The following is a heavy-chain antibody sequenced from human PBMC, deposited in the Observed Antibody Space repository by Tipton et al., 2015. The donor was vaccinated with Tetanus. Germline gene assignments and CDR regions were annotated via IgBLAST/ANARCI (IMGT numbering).Heavy chain of an antibody. J-gene: IGHJ5*02. CDR3: ARGTSDSSGWYPNWFDP. D-gene: IGHD6-19*01. CDR1: GGSISSYY. V-gene: IGHV4-59*01. Sequence: TLSLTCTVSGGSISSYYWGWIRQPPGKGLEWIGYIYYSGSTNYNPSLKSRVTISVDTSKNQFSLKLSSVTAADTAVYYCARGTSDSSGWYPNWFDPWGQGTLVPVSS. CDR2: IYYSGST.